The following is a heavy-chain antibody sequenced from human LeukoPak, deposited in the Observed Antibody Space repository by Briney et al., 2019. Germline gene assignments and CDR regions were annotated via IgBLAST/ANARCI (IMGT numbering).Heavy chain of an antibody. J-gene: IGHJ2*01. CDR2: ISSSGNTI. CDR3: ARPHYEILTGYYWYFDL. V-gene: IGHV3-11*01. D-gene: IGHD3-9*01. CDR1: GFTFSDYY. Sequence: GGSLRLSCAASGFTFSDYYMSWIRQAPGKGLEWISYISSSGNTIYYADSVKGRFTISRDNAKNSLFLQMNSLRAEDTAVYYCARPHYEILTGYYWYFDLWGRSTLVTVSS.